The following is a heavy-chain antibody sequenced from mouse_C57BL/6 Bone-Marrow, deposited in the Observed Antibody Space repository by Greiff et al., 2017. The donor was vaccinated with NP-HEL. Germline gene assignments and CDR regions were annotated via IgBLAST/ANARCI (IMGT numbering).Heavy chain of an antibody. V-gene: IGHV1-42*01. CDR2: INPSTGGT. Sequence: VQLQQSGPELVKPGASVKISCKASGYSFTGYYMNWVKQSPETSLEWIGEINPSTGGTTYNQKFKAKATLTVEKSSSTAYMQLKSLTSEDSAVYYCARWEDDYDGYYDVWGTGTTVTVAS. J-gene: IGHJ1*03. D-gene: IGHD2-4*01. CDR1: GYSFTGYY. CDR3: ARWEDDYDGYYDV.